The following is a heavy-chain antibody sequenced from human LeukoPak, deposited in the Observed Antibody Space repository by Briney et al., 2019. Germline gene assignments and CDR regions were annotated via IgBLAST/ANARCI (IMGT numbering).Heavy chain of an antibody. J-gene: IGHJ4*02. CDR2: ISSSSSYI. V-gene: IGHV3-21*01. D-gene: IGHD3-3*01. CDR3: AREREWSGYYTAFDY. CDR1: GFTVSSNY. Sequence: GGSLRLSCAASGFTVSSNYMSWVRQAPGKGLEWVSSISSSSSYIYYADSVKGRFTISRDNAKNSLYLQMNSLRAEDTAVYYCAREREWSGYYTAFDYWGQGTLVTVSS.